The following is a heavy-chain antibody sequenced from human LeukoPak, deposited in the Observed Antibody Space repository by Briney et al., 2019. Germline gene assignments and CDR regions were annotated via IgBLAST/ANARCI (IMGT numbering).Heavy chain of an antibody. Sequence: SETLSLTCTVSGGSISSYYWSWIRQPPGKGLEWIGYIYTSGSTNYNPSLKSRVTISVDTSKNQFSLKLSSVTAADTAVYYCARSGYISGYFDYWGQGPLVTVSS. J-gene: IGHJ4*02. CDR3: ARSGYISGYFDY. V-gene: IGHV4-4*09. CDR2: IYTSGST. CDR1: GGSISSYY. D-gene: IGHD3-22*01.